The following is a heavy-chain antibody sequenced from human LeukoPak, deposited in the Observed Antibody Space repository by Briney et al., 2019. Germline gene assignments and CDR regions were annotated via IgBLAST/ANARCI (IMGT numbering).Heavy chain of an antibody. CDR3: ARDPLPYDSSGSNWFDP. D-gene: IGHD3-22*01. CDR1: GDSITSSNYY. CDR2: IYSSGST. J-gene: IGHJ5*02. V-gene: IGHV4-39*07. Sequence: SETLSLTCTVSGDSITSSNYYWGWFRQSPGKGPEWIGSIYSSGSTYYSPSLKSRVTISVATSKNQFSLTVSSVTAADTAMYYCARDPLPYDSSGSNWFDPWGQGTLVTVSS.